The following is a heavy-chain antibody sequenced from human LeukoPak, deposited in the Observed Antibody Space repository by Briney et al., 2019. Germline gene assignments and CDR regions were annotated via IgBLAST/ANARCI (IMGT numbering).Heavy chain of an antibody. D-gene: IGHD2-15*01. CDR1: GGSISSSSYY. J-gene: IGHJ4*02. CDR2: IYYSGST. Sequence: PSETLSLTCTVSGGSISSSSYYWGWIRQPPGKGLEWIGGIYYSGSTYYNPSLKSRVTISVDTSKNQFSLKLSSVTAADTAVYYCARVSYCSGGSCYSHFDYWGQGTLVTVSS. V-gene: IGHV4-39*07. CDR3: ARVSYCSGGSCYSHFDY.